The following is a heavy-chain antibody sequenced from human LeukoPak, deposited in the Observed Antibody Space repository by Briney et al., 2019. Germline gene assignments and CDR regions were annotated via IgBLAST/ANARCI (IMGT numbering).Heavy chain of an antibody. CDR2: ISDDGSNT. CDR1: GFTFRTYG. V-gene: IGHV3-30*18. CDR3: AKDRSYNDAFDI. Sequence: PGRSLRLSCAASGFTFRTYGMHWVRQAPGKGLEWVAIISDDGSNTHYADFVKGRFTISRDNSKNTLYLQMNSLRAEDTAVYYCAKDRSYNDAFDIWGQGTMVTVSS. J-gene: IGHJ3*02. D-gene: IGHD1-26*01.